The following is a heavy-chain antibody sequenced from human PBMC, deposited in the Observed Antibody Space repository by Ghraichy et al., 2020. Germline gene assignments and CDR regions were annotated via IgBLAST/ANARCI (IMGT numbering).Heavy chain of an antibody. CDR3: AKDDYGDYLVDY. J-gene: IGHJ4*02. Sequence: LSLTCAASGFTFSSYAMSWVRQAPGKGLEWVSAISGSGGSTYYADSVKGRFTISRDNSKNTLYLQMNSLRAEDTAVYYCAKDDYGDYLVDYWGQGTLVTVSS. CDR1: GFTFSSYA. D-gene: IGHD4-17*01. CDR2: ISGSGGST. V-gene: IGHV3-23*01.